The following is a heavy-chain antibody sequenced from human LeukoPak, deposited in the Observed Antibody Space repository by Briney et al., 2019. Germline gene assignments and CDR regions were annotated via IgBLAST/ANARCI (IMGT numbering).Heavy chain of an antibody. CDR2: IKGDGSDK. Sequence: GGSLRLSCAASGFTFINYWMSWVRQAPGKGLEWVANIKGDGSDKLFLDSLRGRFTISRDNAKNSLYLQMNNLRGEDTAVYYCARIGGSVDIGWFFDYWGQGTLVTVSS. V-gene: IGHV3-7*01. D-gene: IGHD6-19*01. CDR1: GFTFINYW. CDR3: ARIGGSVDIGWFFDY. J-gene: IGHJ4*02.